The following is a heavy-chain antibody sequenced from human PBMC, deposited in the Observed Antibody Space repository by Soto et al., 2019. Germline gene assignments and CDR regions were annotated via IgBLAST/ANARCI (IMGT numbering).Heavy chain of an antibody. V-gene: IGHV3-49*03. CDR2: IRSKAYGGTT. CDR1: GFTFGDYA. CDR3: TSFEQEELTWGYYYGMDV. J-gene: IGHJ6*02. Sequence: GGSLRLSCTASGFTFGDYAMSWFRQAPGKGLEWVGFIRSKAYGGTTEYAASVKGRFTISRDDSKSIAYLQMNSLKTEDTAVYYCTSFEQEELTWGYYYGMDVWGQGTTVTVSS. D-gene: IGHD3-9*01.